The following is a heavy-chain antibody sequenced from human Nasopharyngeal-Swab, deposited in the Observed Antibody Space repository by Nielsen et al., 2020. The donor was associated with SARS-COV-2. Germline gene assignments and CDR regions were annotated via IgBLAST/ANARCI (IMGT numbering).Heavy chain of an antibody. Sequence: GESLKISCAASGFTFSSYSMNWVRQAPGKGLEWVSSISSSSSYIYYADSVKGRFTISRDNAKNSLYLQMNSLRAEDTAVYYCARGGYYYDIQDRYDYWGQGTLVTVSS. CDR1: GFTFSSYS. CDR3: ARGGYYYDIQDRYDY. CDR2: ISSSSSYI. J-gene: IGHJ4*02. V-gene: IGHV3-21*01. D-gene: IGHD3-22*01.